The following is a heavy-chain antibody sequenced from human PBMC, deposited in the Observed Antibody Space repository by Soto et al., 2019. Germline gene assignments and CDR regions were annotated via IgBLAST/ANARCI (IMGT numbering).Heavy chain of an antibody. Sequence: QVQLQESGPGLVKPSGTLSLTCAVSGDSISNSRWWTWVRQPPGKGREWIGDIFHSGDTNYNPSLKSRVFISVDKSQNQFSLKVSSVTAAATAVYYCAYSTGWYRHDVWGQGTLVTVSS. D-gene: IGHD6-19*01. V-gene: IGHV4-4*02. J-gene: IGHJ3*01. CDR3: AYSTGWYRHDV. CDR1: GDSISNSRW. CDR2: IFHSGDT.